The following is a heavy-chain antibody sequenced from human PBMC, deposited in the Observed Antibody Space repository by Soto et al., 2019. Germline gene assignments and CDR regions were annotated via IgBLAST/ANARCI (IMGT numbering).Heavy chain of an antibody. D-gene: IGHD3-22*01. Sequence: PPETLCLTCTVSGGSISSADYYWSWVRKRPGKGLEWIGYIYYSGSTYYNPSLRSRTIMSLDKSKNQFSLSLRSVTAADTAVYYCAREGGHYYDTTGYFVAWFDPWGQGSAVTV. CDR3: AREGGHYYDTTGYFVAWFDP. V-gene: IGHV4-31*03. CDR2: IYYSGST. J-gene: IGHJ5*02. CDR1: GGSISSADYY.